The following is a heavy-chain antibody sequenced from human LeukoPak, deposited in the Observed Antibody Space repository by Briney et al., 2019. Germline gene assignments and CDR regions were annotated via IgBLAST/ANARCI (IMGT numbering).Heavy chain of an antibody. D-gene: IGHD5-12*01. CDR1: AFIFSGHW. Sequence: GGSLRLSCGGSAFIFSGHWMNWVRQTPGKGLEWVASIKEDGSERQYVDSVKGRFSISRDNTKGSLFLQLNSLRAEDTAVYYCARDRFFLGTATSAFDIWGQGTMVTVSS. CDR2: IKEDGSER. J-gene: IGHJ3*02. CDR3: ARDRFFLGTATSAFDI. V-gene: IGHV3-7*03.